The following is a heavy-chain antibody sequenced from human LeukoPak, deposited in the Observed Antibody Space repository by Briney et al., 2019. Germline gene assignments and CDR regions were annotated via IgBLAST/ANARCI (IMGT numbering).Heavy chain of an antibody. Sequence: PGGSLRLSCAASGFSLSSYDMNWVRQAPGKGLEWVSSISTRSTFIYYTYSVKGRFTISRDNAKNSLYLQMNSLSAEDTAVYYCARADCSSSTCYLRSSWFDPWGQGTLVTVSS. CDR3: ARADCSSSTCYLRSSWFDP. CDR1: GFSLSSYD. D-gene: IGHD2/OR15-2a*01. CDR2: ISTRSTFI. V-gene: IGHV3-21*01. J-gene: IGHJ5*02.